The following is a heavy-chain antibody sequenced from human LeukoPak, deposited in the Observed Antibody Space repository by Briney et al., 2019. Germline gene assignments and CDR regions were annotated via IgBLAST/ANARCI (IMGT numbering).Heavy chain of an antibody. CDR2: ISYDGSNK. J-gene: IGHJ4*02. V-gene: IGHV3-30*18. CDR3: ANSLDY. Sequence: GGSLRLSCAASGFTLSSYGMHWVRQAPGKGLEWVAVISYDGSNKYYADSVKGRFTISRDNSKNTLYLQMNSLRAEDTAVYYCANSLDYWGQGTLVTVSS. CDR1: GFTLSSYG.